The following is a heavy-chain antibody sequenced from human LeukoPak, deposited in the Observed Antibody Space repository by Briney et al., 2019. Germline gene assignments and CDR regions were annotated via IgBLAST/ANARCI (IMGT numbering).Heavy chain of an antibody. CDR2: ISTSRSYI. CDR3: ARLSYQLADY. Sequence: GSLRLSCAASGFTFSDYSMTWVRQAPGKGLEWVSSISTSRSYIYYADSVKGRFTISRDNAKNSLYLQMNSLRAEDTAVYYCARLSYQLADYWGQGTLVTVSS. V-gene: IGHV3-21*01. J-gene: IGHJ4*02. CDR1: GFTFSDYS. D-gene: IGHD2-2*01.